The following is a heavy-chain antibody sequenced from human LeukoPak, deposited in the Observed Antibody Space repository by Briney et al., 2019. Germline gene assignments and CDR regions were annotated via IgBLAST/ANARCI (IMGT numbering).Heavy chain of an antibody. CDR1: GGSFSDYY. Sequence: KPSETLSLTCAVYGGSFSDYYWSWIRQPPGKGLEWIGEINHNGNTSYNASLESRVTISADTSKNQFSLRLNSVTAADTAVYYCTRDTTLDYWGQGTLVTVSS. V-gene: IGHV4-34*01. J-gene: IGHJ4*02. CDR3: TRDTTLDY. CDR2: INHNGNT. D-gene: IGHD1-1*01.